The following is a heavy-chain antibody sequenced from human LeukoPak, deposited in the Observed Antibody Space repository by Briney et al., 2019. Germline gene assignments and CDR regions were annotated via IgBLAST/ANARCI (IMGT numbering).Heavy chain of an antibody. J-gene: IGHJ4*02. CDR2: INHSGST. CDR1: GGSISSYY. D-gene: IGHD6-6*01. Sequence: SETLSLTCTVSGGSISSYYWSWIRQPPGKGLEWIGEINHSGSTNYNPSLKSRVTISVDTSKNQFSLKLRSVTAADTAVYYCATYGIAARQSGPFDYWGQGTLVTVSS. CDR3: ATYGIAARQSGPFDY. V-gene: IGHV4-34*01.